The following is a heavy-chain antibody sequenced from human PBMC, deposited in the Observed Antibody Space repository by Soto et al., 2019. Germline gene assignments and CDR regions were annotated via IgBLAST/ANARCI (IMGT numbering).Heavy chain of an antibody. D-gene: IGHD3-16*01. Sequence: SETLSLTCTVSGGSLSGYYWTWIRQSPGKGLEYIGYIYSGNTNYNPSLNSRVTISVDTSKNQFSLKLSSVTAADTAVYYCGRISSQGDYAYWGQGTLVTSPQ. V-gene: IGHV4-59*08. CDR3: GRISSQGDYAY. J-gene: IGHJ4*02. CDR2: IYSGNT. CDR1: GGSLSGYY.